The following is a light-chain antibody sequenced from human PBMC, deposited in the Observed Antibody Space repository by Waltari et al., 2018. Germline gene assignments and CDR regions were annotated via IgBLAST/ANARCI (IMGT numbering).Light chain of an antibody. V-gene: IGKV2-29*02. Sequence: DIVMTQTPISLPVTPGEPASISCRSSQSLLHSNGNTYLYWYLQKPGQPPRLLIYRVSNRFSGVPDRFSGSGSGTDFTLKISRVEAEDVGVYYCMQALQTPPTFGQGTKVEIK. CDR3: MQALQTPPT. J-gene: IGKJ1*01. CDR2: RVS. CDR1: QSLLHSNGNTY.